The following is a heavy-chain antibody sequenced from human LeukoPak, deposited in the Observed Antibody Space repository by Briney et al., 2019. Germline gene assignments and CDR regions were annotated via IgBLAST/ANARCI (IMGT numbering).Heavy chain of an antibody. CDR3: AKDIHYDSSGLFDS. J-gene: IGHJ4*02. CDR1: GFTFSSYW. CDR2: ISWNSGSI. V-gene: IGHV3-9*01. Sequence: GGSLRLSCAASGFTFSSYWMHWVRQAPGKGLEWVPSISWNSGSIGYADSVKGRFTISRDNAKNSLYLQMNSLRTEDTALYYCAKDIHYDSSGLFDSWGQGTLVTVSS. D-gene: IGHD3-22*01.